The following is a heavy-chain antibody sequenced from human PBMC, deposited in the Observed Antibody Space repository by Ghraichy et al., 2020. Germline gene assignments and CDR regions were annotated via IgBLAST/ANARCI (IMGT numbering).Heavy chain of an antibody. V-gene: IGHV4-59*01. CDR2: IYYSGIT. CDR3: ARSETTLTTLFDY. J-gene: IGHJ4*02. D-gene: IGHD1-1*01. Sequence: SETLSLTCTVSGGSISRYFWSWIRQTPGKGLEWIGYIYYSGITKYTPSLESRLTISLDLSKNQFSLTLTSVTAADTAVYYCARSETTLTTLFDYWGQGTLVTVSS. CDR1: GGSISRYF.